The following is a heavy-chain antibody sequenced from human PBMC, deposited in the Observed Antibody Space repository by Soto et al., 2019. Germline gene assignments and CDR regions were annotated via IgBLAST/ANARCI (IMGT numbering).Heavy chain of an antibody. V-gene: IGHV4-61*01. CDR1: GGSVGSDSYY. CDR2: IYYSGST. J-gene: IGHJ5*02. CDR3: ASRLGYCTNGVCSNWFDP. D-gene: IGHD2-8*01. Sequence: QVQLQESGPGLVKPSETLSLTCTVSGGSVGSDSYYWSWIRQPPGKGLEWIGHIYYSGSTNYNPSLKSRVTISVDTSKNQFSLKLSSVTAADTAVYYCASRLGYCTNGVCSNWFDPWGQGTLVTVSS.